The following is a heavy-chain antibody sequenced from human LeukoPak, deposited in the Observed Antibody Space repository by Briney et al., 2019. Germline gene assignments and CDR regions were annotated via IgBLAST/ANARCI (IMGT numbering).Heavy chain of an antibody. CDR1: GGTFSSYA. Sequence: ASVKVSCKASGGTFSSYAISWVRQAPGQGLEWMGRIIPILGIANYAQKFQGRVTITADKSTSTAYMELSSLRSEDTAVYYCNTILHYSSSSEGYWGQGALVTVSS. CDR3: NTILHYSSSSEGY. V-gene: IGHV1-69*04. CDR2: IIPILGIA. D-gene: IGHD6-6*01. J-gene: IGHJ4*02.